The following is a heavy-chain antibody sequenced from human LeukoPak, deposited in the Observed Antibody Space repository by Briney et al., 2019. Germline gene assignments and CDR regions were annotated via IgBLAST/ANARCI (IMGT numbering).Heavy chain of an antibody. D-gene: IGHD3-22*01. CDR1: GYTFTGYY. CDR2: INPNSGDT. CDR3: AKGSITMIGGTSNFS. Sequence: ASVKVSCKASGYTFTGYYIHWVRQAPGQGLEWMGWINPNSGDTNYAQKFQGRVTMTRDTSISTAYMELYSLRSDDTAVYYCAKGSITMIGGTSNFSWGQGTLVTVSS. V-gene: IGHV1-2*02. J-gene: IGHJ4*02.